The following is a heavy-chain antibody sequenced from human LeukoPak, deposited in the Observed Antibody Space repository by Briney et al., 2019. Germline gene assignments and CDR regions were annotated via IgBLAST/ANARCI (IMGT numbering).Heavy chain of an antibody. Sequence: GGSLRLSCAASGFTFSSYGMHRVRQAPGKGLEWVAFIRYDGSNKYYADSVKGRFTISRDNSKNTLYLQMNSLRAEDTAVYYCAKDCSSTSCLDDYWGQGTLVTVSS. CDR1: GFTFSSYG. J-gene: IGHJ4*02. D-gene: IGHD2-2*01. CDR3: AKDCSSTSCLDDY. CDR2: IRYDGSNK. V-gene: IGHV3-30*02.